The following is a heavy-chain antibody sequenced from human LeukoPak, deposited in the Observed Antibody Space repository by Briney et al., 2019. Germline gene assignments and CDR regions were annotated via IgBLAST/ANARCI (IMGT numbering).Heavy chain of an antibody. D-gene: IGHD2-21*01. V-gene: IGHV1-2*02. CDR3: ASYPRSIPTPPFDY. CDR2: INPNNGDT. CDR1: GYTFTAQY. Sequence: ASVKVSCKASGYTFTAQYMHWVRQAPGQGLEWMGWINPNNGDTKYAQSFLGRVTMTKDTSTTTAYMELSSLRSDDTAVYFCASYPRSIPTPPFDYWGQGTLVTVSS. J-gene: IGHJ4*02.